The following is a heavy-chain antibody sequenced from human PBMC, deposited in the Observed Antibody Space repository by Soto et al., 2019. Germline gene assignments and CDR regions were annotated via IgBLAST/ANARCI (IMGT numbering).Heavy chain of an antibody. CDR1: GVSFSGYY. J-gene: IGHJ4*02. D-gene: IGHD6-19*01. Sequence: QVQLQQWGAGLLKPSETLSLTCAVFGVSFSGYYWNWIRQPPGKGLEWIGEINHSGSTNYNPSLKTRLTISVDTSKNQFSLKLRSVTAADTAVYYCARGWGSGVFDYWGQGTLVTVSS. CDR3: ARGWGSGVFDY. V-gene: IGHV4-34*01. CDR2: INHSGST.